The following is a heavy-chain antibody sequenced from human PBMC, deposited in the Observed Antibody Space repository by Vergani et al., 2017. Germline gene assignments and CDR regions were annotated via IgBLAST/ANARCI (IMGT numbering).Heavy chain of an antibody. CDR1: GGSFSGYY. D-gene: IGHD1-26*01. Sequence: QVQLQQWGAGLLKPSETLSLTCAVYGGSFSGYYWSWIRQPPGKGLEWIGEINHSGSTNYNPSLKSRVTISVDTSKNQFSLKLSSVTAADTAVYYCARSLIRPIVVLLQLRGYYYYGMDVWGQGTTVTVSS. J-gene: IGHJ6*02. CDR3: ARSLIRPIVVLLQLRGYYYYGMDV. V-gene: IGHV4-34*01. CDR2: INHSGST.